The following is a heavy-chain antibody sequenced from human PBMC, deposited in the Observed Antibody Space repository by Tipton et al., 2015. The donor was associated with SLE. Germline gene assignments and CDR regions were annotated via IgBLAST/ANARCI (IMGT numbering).Heavy chain of an antibody. CDR3: ARESGGSCPDAFDI. D-gene: IGHD2-15*01. V-gene: IGHV4-4*02. Sequence: SLRLSCAVSGGSISSSNWWSWVRQPPGKGLEWIGEIYHSGSTNYNPSLKSRVTISVDKSKNQFSLKLSSVTAADTAVYYCARESGGSCPDAFDIWGQGTMVTVSS. J-gene: IGHJ3*02. CDR1: GGSISSSNW. CDR2: IYHSGST.